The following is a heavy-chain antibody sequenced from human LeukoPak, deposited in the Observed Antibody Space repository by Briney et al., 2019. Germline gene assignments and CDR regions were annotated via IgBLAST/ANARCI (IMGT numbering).Heavy chain of an antibody. V-gene: IGHV5-51*01. CDR3: ARASGRYFDWLLPYDY. J-gene: IGHJ4*02. CDR1: GYSFTSYW. Sequence: GESLKISCKGSGYSFTSYWIGWVRQMPGEGLEWMGIIYPGDSDTRYSPSFQGQVTISADKSISTAYLQWSSLKASDTAMYYCARASGRYFDWLLPYDYWGQGTLVTVSS. D-gene: IGHD3-9*01. CDR2: IYPGDSDT.